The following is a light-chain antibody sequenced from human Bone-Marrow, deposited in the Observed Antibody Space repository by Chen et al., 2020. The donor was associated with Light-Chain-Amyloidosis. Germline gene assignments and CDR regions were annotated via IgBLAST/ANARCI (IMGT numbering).Light chain of an antibody. CDR2: RDT. V-gene: IGLV3-25*03. CDR1: DLPTKY. J-gene: IGLJ2*01. Sequence: YQLTQPPSVSVSPGHSARITCSGDDLPTKYAYWYQQKPGQAPVLVIHRDTERPSGISERFSGSRSGTTATLTISGVQAEDETDYHCQSADSSGTYEVIFGGGTKLTVL. CDR3: QSADSSGTYEVI.